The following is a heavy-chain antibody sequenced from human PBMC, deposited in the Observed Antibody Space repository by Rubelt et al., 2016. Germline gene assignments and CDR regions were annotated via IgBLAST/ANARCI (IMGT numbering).Heavy chain of an antibody. CDR2: ISAYNGNT. CDR1: GYTFTSYG. CDR3: ARDTRYSSSSNLDY. D-gene: IGHD6-13*01. J-gene: IGHJ4*02. V-gene: IGHV1-18*01. Sequence: QVQLVQSGAEVKKPGASVKVSCKASGYTFTSYGISWVRQAPGQGLEWMGWISAYNGNTNYAQKLQGRVTMPTSTSTSTAYMERRSLRSDVTAVYYWARDTRYSSSSNLDYWGQGTLVTVSS.